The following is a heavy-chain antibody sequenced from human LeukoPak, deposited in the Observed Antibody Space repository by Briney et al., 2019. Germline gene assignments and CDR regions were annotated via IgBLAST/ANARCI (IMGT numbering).Heavy chain of an antibody. V-gene: IGHV4-59*01. Sequence: SETLSLTCTVSGGSISSYYWSWIRQSPGKGLEWIGYISHSGPTNYKSSLMSRVTISVATSKKQFSLKLSSVTAADVAIYFCATQRDHSDYVFDFWGQGTLVTVSS. CDR1: GGSISSYY. CDR2: ISHSGPT. CDR3: ATQRDHSDYVFDF. J-gene: IGHJ4*02. D-gene: IGHD4-11*01.